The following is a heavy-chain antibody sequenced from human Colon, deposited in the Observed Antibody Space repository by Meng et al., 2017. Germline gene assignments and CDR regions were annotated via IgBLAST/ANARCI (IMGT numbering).Heavy chain of an antibody. D-gene: IGHD7-27*01. CDR2: IYHSGNT. CDR3: TTGTYYDH. V-gene: IGHV4-4*02. CDR1: GDSISSNHW. J-gene: IGHJ4*02. Sequence: QVQLQESGPGLLKPSGNLSLTCAVSGDSISSNHWWSWVRQSPGKGLEWIAEIYHSGNTNYNPSLKSRATISMDKSKNQFSLNLSSVTAADTAVYYCTTGTYYDHWGQGTLVTVSS.